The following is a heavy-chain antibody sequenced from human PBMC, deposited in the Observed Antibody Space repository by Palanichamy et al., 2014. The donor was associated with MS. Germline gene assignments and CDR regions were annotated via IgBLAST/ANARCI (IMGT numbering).Heavy chain of an antibody. Sequence: GFTVSSTYMSWVRQAPRKGLEWVSVFLVVVGTNFADSVKGRFTISRDNSKNTLYLQMNSLRAEDTAVYYCVKATPIDYYYYYMDVWGKGTTVTVSS. CDR1: GFTVSSTY. D-gene: IGHD5-24*01. CDR2: FLVVVGT. CDR3: VKATPIDYYYYYMDV. J-gene: IGHJ6*03. V-gene: IGHV3-53*01.